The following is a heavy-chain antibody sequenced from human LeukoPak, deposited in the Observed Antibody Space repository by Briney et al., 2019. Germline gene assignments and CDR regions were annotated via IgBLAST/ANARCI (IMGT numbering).Heavy chain of an antibody. V-gene: IGHV3-21*01. CDR2: ISSSSSYI. Sequence: GGSLRLSCAASGFTFSSYSMNWVHQAPGKGLEWVSSISSSSSYIYYADSVKGRFTISRDNAKNSLYLQMNSLRAEDTAVYYCARGNGSGSYLSDAFDIWGQGTVVTVSP. J-gene: IGHJ3*02. CDR3: ARGNGSGSYLSDAFDI. D-gene: IGHD1-26*01. CDR1: GFTFSSYS.